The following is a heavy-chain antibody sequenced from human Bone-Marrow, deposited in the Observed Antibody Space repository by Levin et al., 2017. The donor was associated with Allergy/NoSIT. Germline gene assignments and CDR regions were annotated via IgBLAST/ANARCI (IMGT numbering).Heavy chain of an antibody. J-gene: IGHJ5*02. CDR2: IHYSGNT. D-gene: IGHD3-22*01. Sequence: SQTLSLTCTVSGVSMRSGGYYWTWIRQQPGRGLEWIGNIHYSGNTYYNASLKSRVTISVDMSKNQFSLRVSSVTAADTAVYYCARDPMDSSGVPVSWGQGTLVTVSS. CDR1: GVSMRSGGYY. V-gene: IGHV4-31*03. CDR3: ARDPMDSSGVPVS.